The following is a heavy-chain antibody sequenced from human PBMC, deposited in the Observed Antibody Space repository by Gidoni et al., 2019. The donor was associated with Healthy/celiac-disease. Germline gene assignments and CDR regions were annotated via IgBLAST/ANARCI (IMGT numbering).Heavy chain of an antibody. V-gene: IGHV4-39*01. Sequence: QLQLQESGPGLVKPSETLSLTCTVSGGSISSSSYYWGWIRQPPGKGLEWIGSIYYSGSTYYNPSLKSRVTISVDTSKNQFSLKLSSVTAADTAVYYCARHGVFMAVGNWFDPWGQGTLVTVSS. D-gene: IGHD3-3*01. CDR2: IYYSGST. CDR1: GGSISSSSYY. J-gene: IGHJ5*02. CDR3: ARHGVFMAVGNWFDP.